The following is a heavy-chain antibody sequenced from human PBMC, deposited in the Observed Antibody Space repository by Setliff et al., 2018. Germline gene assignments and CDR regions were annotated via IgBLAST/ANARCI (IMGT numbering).Heavy chain of an antibody. CDR2: ISSSSSTI. CDR1: GFTFSRYW. J-gene: IGHJ1*01. Sequence: PGGSLRLSCVASGFTFSRYWMTWVRQAPGKGLEWVSYISSSSSTIYYADSVKGRFTISRDNSKNTLFLEMNSLRTEDTAVYYCAKGPTASEYFQHWGQGTLVTVSS. CDR3: AKGPTASEYFQH. V-gene: IGHV3-48*01. D-gene: IGHD4-17*01.